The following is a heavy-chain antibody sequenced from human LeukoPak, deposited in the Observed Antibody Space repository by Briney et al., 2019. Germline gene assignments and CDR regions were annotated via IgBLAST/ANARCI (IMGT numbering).Heavy chain of an antibody. CDR2: IDWDEDK. J-gene: IGHJ4*02. CDR1: GFSLSTSGMR. Sequence: SGPALVKPTQTLTLTCTFSGFSLSTSGMRVSWGRQPPGKALEWLARIDWDEDKFYSPSLKTRLTISKDTSKNQVVLTMTNMDPVDTATYYCARISLGSDTSPSSGWPYYLDYWGQGTLVTVS. D-gene: IGHD6-19*01. V-gene: IGHV2-70*04. CDR3: ARISLGSDTSPSSGWPYYLDY.